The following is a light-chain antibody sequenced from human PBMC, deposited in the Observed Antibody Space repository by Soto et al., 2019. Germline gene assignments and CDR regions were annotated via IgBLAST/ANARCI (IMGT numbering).Light chain of an antibody. V-gene: IGKV3-20*01. CDR3: QQYGTSRT. J-gene: IGKJ1*01. Sequence: IVLTQSPGTLSLSPGERATLSCRASQSVSSSYLAWYQHKPGQAPRLLIYGASSRATGIPARFSGSWSGTDSALTISRLEPEDYAVYYCQQYGTSRTFGQGTKVEIK. CDR1: QSVSSSY. CDR2: GAS.